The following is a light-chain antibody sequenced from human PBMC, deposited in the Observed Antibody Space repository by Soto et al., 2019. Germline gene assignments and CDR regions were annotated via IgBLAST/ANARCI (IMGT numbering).Light chain of an antibody. V-gene: IGKV3-20*01. Sequence: EIVLTQSPGTLSLSAGERATLSCRASQSVSSSYLAWYQQKPGQAPRLLIYGASSRATGIPDRFSGSGSGTDFTLTISSLEPEDFAVYYCQQYGSSPWTFGQGTKVEIK. J-gene: IGKJ1*01. CDR1: QSVSSSY. CDR3: QQYGSSPWT. CDR2: GAS.